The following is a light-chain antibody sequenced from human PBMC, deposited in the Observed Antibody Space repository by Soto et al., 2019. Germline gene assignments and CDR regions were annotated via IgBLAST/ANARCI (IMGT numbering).Light chain of an antibody. CDR2: WAS. Sequence: DIVMTQSPDTLAVSLGERATINCKSSQSVLYSSNNKNYLAWYQQKPGQPPKLLIYWASTRESGVPDRFSGSGSGTDFTLTISSLQAEDVAVYYCQQYYSTPLTFGGGTTL. J-gene: IGKJ4*01. CDR3: QQYYSTPLT. CDR1: QSVLYSSNNKNY. V-gene: IGKV4-1*01.